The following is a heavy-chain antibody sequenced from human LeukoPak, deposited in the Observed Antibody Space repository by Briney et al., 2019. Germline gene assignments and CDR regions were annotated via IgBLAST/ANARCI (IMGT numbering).Heavy chain of an antibody. J-gene: IGHJ4*02. D-gene: IGHD3-10*01. Sequence: SETLSLTCTVSGGSMSSYYWSWIRQPPGKGLEWIGYIYYSGNTNYNPSLKSRVTISVDTSKNQFSLKLSSVTAADTAVYYCARYGSGSSFDYWGQGTLVTVSS. V-gene: IGHV4-59*08. CDR1: GGSMSSYY. CDR3: ARYGSGSSFDY. CDR2: IYYSGNT.